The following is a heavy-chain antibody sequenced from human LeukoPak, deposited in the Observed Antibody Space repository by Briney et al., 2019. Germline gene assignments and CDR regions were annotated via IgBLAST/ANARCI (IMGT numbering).Heavy chain of an antibody. D-gene: IGHD1-1*01. J-gene: IGHJ4*02. CDR3: ARGGHWNDQPY. CDR2: IIPSGGST. CDR1: GYTFTNYY. V-gene: IGHV1-46*01. Sequence: ASVKVSCKASGYTFTNYYMHWVRQAPGQGLEWMGMIIPSGGSTSYAQKFQGRVTMTRDTSTSTVYMELSSLRSEDTAVYYCARGGHWNDQPYWGQGTLVTVSS.